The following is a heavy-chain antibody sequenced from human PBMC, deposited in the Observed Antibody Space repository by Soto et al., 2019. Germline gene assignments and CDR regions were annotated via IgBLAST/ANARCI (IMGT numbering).Heavy chain of an antibody. CDR2: INHSGST. J-gene: IGHJ4*02. CDR1: GGSFSGYY. Sequence: ASETLSLTCAVYGGSFSGYYWSWIRQPPGKGLEWIGEINHSGSTNYNPSLKSRVTISVDTSKNQFSLKLSSVTAADTAAYYCAREEGRLDYWGQGTLVTVSS. CDR3: AREEGRLDY. V-gene: IGHV4-34*01.